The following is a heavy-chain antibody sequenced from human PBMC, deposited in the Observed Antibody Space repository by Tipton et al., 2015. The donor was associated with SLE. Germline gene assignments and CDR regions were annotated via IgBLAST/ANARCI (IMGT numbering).Heavy chain of an antibody. V-gene: IGHV4-59*01. CDR2: IYYRGTT. D-gene: IGHD3-16*01. CDR1: GGSLTNYY. Sequence: GLVKPSETLSLTCSVSGGSLTNYYWNWIRQPPGKGLEWLGYIYYRGTTYYNPSLKSRVTMSVDTSKNQFSLRLTSVTAADTAVYYCARSRGSSNFDPPGYWGQGTLVTVSS. CDR3: ARSRGSSNFDPPGY. J-gene: IGHJ4*02.